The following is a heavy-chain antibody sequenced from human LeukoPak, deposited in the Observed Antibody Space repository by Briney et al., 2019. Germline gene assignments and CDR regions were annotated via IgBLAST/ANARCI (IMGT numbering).Heavy chain of an antibody. J-gene: IGHJ4*02. V-gene: IGHV3-74*01. Sequence: PGRSLRLSCVASGFTFSSYWMHWVRQAPGKGLVWVSRINTDGSTTSYADSVKGRFTISRDNAKNTLYLQMNSLRADDTAVYYCARGEMVQVYWGQGTLVTVSS. CDR1: GFTFSSYW. CDR3: ARGEMVQVY. CDR2: INTDGSTT. D-gene: IGHD5-24*01.